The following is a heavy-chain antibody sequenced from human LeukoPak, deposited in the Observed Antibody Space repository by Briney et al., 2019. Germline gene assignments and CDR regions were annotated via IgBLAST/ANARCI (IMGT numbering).Heavy chain of an antibody. CDR3: ARVALQPDYYYDSSGYYSQASDAFDI. D-gene: IGHD3-22*01. CDR1: GGSISSSNW. CDR2: IYDSRSN. J-gene: IGHJ3*02. Sequence: PSETLSLTCAVSGGSISSSNWRSWVRQPPGKVLEGIGEIYDSRSNYYNASLKSRVTISVDKSKNPFYLKLSSVTAADTAVYYCARVALQPDYYYDSSGYYSQASDAFDIWGQGTMVTVSS. V-gene: IGHV4-4*02.